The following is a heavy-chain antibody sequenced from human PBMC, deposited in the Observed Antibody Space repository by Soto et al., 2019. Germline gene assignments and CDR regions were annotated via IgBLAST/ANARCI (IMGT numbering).Heavy chain of an antibody. D-gene: IGHD3-22*01. CDR3: ARGWGYDSNDYYYAY. J-gene: IGHJ4*02. CDR2: IIPIFGTA. CDR1: GGTFSRHA. V-gene: IGHV1-69*01. Sequence: QVQLVQSGAEVRKPGSSVKVSCKASGGTFSRHAISWVRQAPGQGLEWMGGIIPIFGTANHAKKFQGRVTIMADESTSTVYMELSSLRSEDTAMYYCARGWGYDSNDYYYAYWGQGTLVIVSS.